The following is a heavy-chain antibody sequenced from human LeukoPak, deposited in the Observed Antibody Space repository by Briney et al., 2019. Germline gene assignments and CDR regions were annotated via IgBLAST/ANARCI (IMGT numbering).Heavy chain of an antibody. CDR1: GYTFTSYY. CDR3: ARDTAGTYSWNWFDP. J-gene: IGHJ5*02. CDR2: INPSGGST. D-gene: IGHD1-1*01. Sequence: GASVKVSCKASGYTFTSYYMHWVRQAPGQGLEWMGIINPSGGSTSYAQKFQGRVTMTRDTSTSTVYMELSSLRSEDTAVYYCARDTAGTYSWNWFDPWGQGILVTVSS. V-gene: IGHV1-46*03.